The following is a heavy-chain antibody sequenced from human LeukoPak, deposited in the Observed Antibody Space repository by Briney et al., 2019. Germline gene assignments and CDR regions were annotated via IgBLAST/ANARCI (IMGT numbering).Heavy chain of an antibody. D-gene: IGHD3-3*01. Sequence: PSETLPLTCTVSGGSISSYYWSWIRQPPGKGLEWIGYIYTSGSTNYNPSLKSRVTISVDTSKNQFSLKLSSVTAADTAVYYCARHLVGVAPFDPWGQGTLVTVSS. CDR1: GGSISSYY. J-gene: IGHJ5*02. CDR2: IYTSGST. CDR3: ARHLVGVAPFDP. V-gene: IGHV4-4*09.